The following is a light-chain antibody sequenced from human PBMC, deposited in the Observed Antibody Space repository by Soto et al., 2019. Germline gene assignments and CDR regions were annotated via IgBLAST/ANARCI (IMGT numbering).Light chain of an antibody. CDR1: SSDVGGYNY. J-gene: IGLJ3*02. CDR3: SSYTSSSTRV. V-gene: IGLV2-14*01. Sequence: QSALTQPASVSGSPGQSITISCTGTSSDVGGYNYVSWYQQHPGKAPKLMIXXXXXXXXXXXXXXXGSKSGNTASLTISGXQXXXXADYYCSSYTSSSTRVFGGGTKLTV. CDR2: XXX.